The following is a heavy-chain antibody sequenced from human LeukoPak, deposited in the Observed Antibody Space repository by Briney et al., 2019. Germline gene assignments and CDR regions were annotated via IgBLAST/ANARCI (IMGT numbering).Heavy chain of an antibody. V-gene: IGHV3-11*01. CDR2: ISSSGSTI. D-gene: IGHD6-13*01. Sequence: GGSLRLSCAASGFTFSDYYMSWIRQAPGKGLEWVSYISSSGSTIYYADSVKGRFTISRDNAKNSLYLQMNSLRAEDMAVYYCARAAKSSYSSSWRTFYYYGMDVWGQGTTVTVSS. CDR3: ARAAKSSYSSSWRTFYYYGMDV. CDR1: GFTFSDYY. J-gene: IGHJ6*02.